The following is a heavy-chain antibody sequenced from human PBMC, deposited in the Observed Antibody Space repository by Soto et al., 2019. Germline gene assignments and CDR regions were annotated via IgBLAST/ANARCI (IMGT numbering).Heavy chain of an antibody. J-gene: IGHJ4*02. CDR2: LYTRGTT. CDR3: AKGGTYYFDS. V-gene: IGHV4-4*07. CDR1: DASISNFY. D-gene: IGHD3-16*01. Sequence: SDTLSLTCSVSDASISNFYWSWIRQSAGKGLEWIGRLYTRGTTDYNPSLKSRVTMSIDTSKNRVSLSLTSVTAADTAVYYCAKGGTYYFDSWGQGIVVTVSS.